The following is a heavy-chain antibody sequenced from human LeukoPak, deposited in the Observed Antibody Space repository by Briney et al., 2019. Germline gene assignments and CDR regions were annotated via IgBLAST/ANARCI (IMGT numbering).Heavy chain of an antibody. J-gene: IGHJ4*02. D-gene: IGHD1-26*01. Sequence: SETLSLTCTVSGYSISSGYYWGWIRQPPGKGLEWIGSIYHSGSTYYNPSLKSRVTISVETSKNQFSLKLSSVTAADTAVYYCARAPIVGATFDYWGQGTLVTVSS. V-gene: IGHV4-38-2*02. CDR1: GYSISSGYY. CDR2: IYHSGST. CDR3: ARAPIVGATFDY.